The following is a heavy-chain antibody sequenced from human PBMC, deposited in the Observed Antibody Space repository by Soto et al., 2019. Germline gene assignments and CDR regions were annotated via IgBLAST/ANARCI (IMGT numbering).Heavy chain of an antibody. D-gene: IGHD6-6*01. CDR2: INSDGSST. J-gene: IGHJ4*02. Sequence: ETLSLTCTVSGGSLNTYYWNWIRQAPGKGLVWVSWINSDGSSTSYADSVKGRFTISRDNAKNTLYLQMNSLRAEDTAVYYCASGGSSLNFDSWGQGTLVTVSS. V-gene: IGHV3-74*01. CDR1: GGSLNTYY. CDR3: ASGGSSLNFDS.